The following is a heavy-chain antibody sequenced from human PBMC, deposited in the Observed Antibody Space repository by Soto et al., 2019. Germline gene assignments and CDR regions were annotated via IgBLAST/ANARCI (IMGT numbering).Heavy chain of an antibody. J-gene: IGHJ4*02. CDR1: GFTFSSYA. CDR3: ARDLEKAVAVAGTGY. V-gene: IGHV3-30-3*01. Sequence: QVQLVESGGGVVQPGRSQRLSCAASGFTFSSYAMHWVRQAPGKGLEWVAVISYDGSNKYYADSVKGRFTISRDNSKNTLYLQMNSLRAEDTAVYYCARDLEKAVAVAGTGYWGQGTLVTVSS. D-gene: IGHD6-19*01. CDR2: ISYDGSNK.